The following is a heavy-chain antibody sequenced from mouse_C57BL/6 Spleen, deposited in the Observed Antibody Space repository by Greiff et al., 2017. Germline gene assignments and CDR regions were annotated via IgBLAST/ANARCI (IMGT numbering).Heavy chain of an antibody. V-gene: IGHV1-61*01. Sequence: VQLQEPGAELVRPGSSVKLSCKASGYTFTSYWMDWVKQRPGQGLEWIGNIYPSDSETHYNQKFKDKATLTVDKSSSTAYMQLSSLTSEDSAVYYCARGIYNGAMDYWGQGTSVTVSS. CDR2: IYPSDSET. D-gene: IGHD6-1*01. CDR3: ARGIYNGAMDY. J-gene: IGHJ4*01. CDR1: GYTFTSYW.